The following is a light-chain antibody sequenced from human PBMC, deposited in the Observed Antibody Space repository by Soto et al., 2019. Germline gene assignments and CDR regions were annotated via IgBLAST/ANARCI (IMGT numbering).Light chain of an antibody. J-gene: IGKJ5*01. CDR1: QSALSSSNSKNY. CDR3: QQYTGPPTT. CDR2: WAS. V-gene: IGKV4-1*01. Sequence: DIVMTQSPDSLAVSLGERATINCKSSQSALSSSNSKNYLAWYQQKPGQPPRLLIYWASTRESGVPDRFSGSGSGTDFTLTISRLEPEDFAVYYCQQYTGPPTTFGQGTRREIK.